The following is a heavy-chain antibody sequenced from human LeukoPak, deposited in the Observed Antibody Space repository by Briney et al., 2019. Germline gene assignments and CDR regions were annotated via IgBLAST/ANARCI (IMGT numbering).Heavy chain of an antibody. CDR2: INDDGSDT. CDR1: GFTFSSYA. D-gene: IGHD2-15*01. V-gene: IGHV3-74*01. J-gene: IGHJ5*02. Sequence: PGGSLRLSCAASGFTFSSYAMSWVRQAPGKRPVWVSRINDDGSDTICADSVRGRFTISRDDAKNTVYLQMNNLRAEDTAVYYCVRGGPSTWSWGQGTLVTVSS. CDR3: VRGGPSTWS.